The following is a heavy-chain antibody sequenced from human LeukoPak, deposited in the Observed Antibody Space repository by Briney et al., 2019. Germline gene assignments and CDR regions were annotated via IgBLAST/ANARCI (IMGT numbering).Heavy chain of an antibody. D-gene: IGHD6-19*01. J-gene: IGHJ4*02. Sequence: SVKVSCKAPGGTFSSYAISWVRQAPGQGLEWMGRIIPIFGIANYAQKFQGRVTITADKSTSTAYMELSSLRSEDTAVYYCARDQVAGTGWFDYWGQGTLVTVSS. CDR1: GGTFSSYA. V-gene: IGHV1-69*04. CDR3: ARDQVAGTGWFDY. CDR2: IIPIFGIA.